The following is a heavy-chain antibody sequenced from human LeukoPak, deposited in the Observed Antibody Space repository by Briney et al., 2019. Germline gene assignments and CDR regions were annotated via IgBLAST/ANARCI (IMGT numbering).Heavy chain of an antibody. Sequence: SVKVSCKASGGTFSSYAISWVRQAPGQGLEWMGGIIPIFGTANYAQKFQGRVTITADESTSTAYMELSSLRSEDTAVYYCARPLLRAQPYFDYWGQGTLVTVSS. CDR3: ARPLLRAQPYFDY. D-gene: IGHD5/OR15-5a*01. V-gene: IGHV1-69*13. CDR2: IIPIFGTA. J-gene: IGHJ4*02. CDR1: GGTFSSYA.